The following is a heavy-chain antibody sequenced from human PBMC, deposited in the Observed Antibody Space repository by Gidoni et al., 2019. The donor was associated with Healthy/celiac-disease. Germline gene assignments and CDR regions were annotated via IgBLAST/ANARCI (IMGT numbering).Heavy chain of an antibody. V-gene: IGHV4-30-4*01. CDR3: ARRMYYYDSSGYWIDAFDI. J-gene: IGHJ3*02. D-gene: IGHD3-22*01. CDR2: VYYSGST. Sequence: QVQLQESGPGLVQPSHTLSLTCTVSGGSLSSGDYYWSWIRQPPGKGLEWIGYVYYSGSTYYNPSLKSRVTISVDTSKNQFSLKLSSVTAADTAVDYCARRMYYYDSSGYWIDAFDIWGQGTMVTVSS. CDR1: GGSLSSGDYY.